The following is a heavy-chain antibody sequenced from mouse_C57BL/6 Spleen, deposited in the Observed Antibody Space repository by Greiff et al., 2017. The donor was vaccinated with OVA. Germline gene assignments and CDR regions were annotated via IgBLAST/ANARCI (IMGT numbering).Heavy chain of an antibody. J-gene: IGHJ3*01. V-gene: IGHV1-54*01. CDR1: GYAFTNYL. Sequence: VQLQQSGAELVRPGTSVKVSCKASGYAFTNYLIEWVKQRPGQGLEWIGVINPGSGGTNYNEKFKGKATLTADKSSSTAYMQLSSLTSEDSAVYFCARDLLRGGTWFAYWGQGTLVTVSA. CDR3: ARDLLRGGTWFAY. CDR2: INPGSGGT. D-gene: IGHD1-1*01.